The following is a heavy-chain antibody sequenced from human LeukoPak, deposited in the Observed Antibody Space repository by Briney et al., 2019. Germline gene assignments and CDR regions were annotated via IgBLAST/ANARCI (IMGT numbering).Heavy chain of an antibody. CDR1: GGTFSSYA. V-gene: IGHV1-69*13. D-gene: IGHD3-22*01. J-gene: IGHJ3*02. CDR3: ARDGWLEDAFDI. CDR2: IIPIFGTA. Sequence: SVKVSCKASGGTFSSYAISWVRQAPGQGLEWMGGIIPIFGTANYAQKFQGRVTITADESTSTAYMELSSLRSEDTAVYYCARDGWLEDAFDIWGQGTMVTVSS.